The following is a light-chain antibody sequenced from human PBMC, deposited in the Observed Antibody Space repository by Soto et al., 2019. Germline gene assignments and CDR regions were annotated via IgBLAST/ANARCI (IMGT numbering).Light chain of an antibody. V-gene: IGKV1-5*03. CDR1: QDISTW. J-gene: IGKJ2*01. Sequence: DIQMTQSPSTLSASVGDRVTISCRASQDISTWLAWYQQRPGHDPKPLIYKASSLETGVPSRFSHRASRTAFTLTISSLQADDFASYYCQQYDSYPHTCGQGTNLEIK. CDR3: QQYDSYPHT. CDR2: KAS.